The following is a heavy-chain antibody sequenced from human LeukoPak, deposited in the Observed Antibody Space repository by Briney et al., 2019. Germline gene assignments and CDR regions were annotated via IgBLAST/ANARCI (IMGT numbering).Heavy chain of an antibody. J-gene: IGHJ1*01. CDR1: GFTFSSYA. CDR2: ISYDGSNK. CDR3: ARDAYQLSLEHFQH. D-gene: IGHD2-2*01. Sequence: PGGSLRLSCAASGFTFSSYAMSWVRQAPGKGLEWVAVISYDGSNKYYADSVKGRFTISRDNSKNTLYLQMNSLRAEDTAVYYCARDAYQLSLEHFQHWGQGTLVTVSS. V-gene: IGHV3-30-3*01.